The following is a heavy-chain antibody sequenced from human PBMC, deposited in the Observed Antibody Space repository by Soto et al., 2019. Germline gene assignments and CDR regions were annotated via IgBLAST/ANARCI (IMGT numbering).Heavy chain of an antibody. CDR2: IYYSGST. V-gene: IGHV4-31*03. J-gene: IGHJ3*02. Sequence: QVQLQESGPGLVKPSQTLSLTCTVSGGSISSGGYYWSWIRQHPGKGLEWIGYIYYSGSTYYNPSLKSRVTIAVDTSKNQFSLKLSSVTAADTAVYYCARFVEESKDAFDIWGQGTMVTVSS. CDR3: ARFVEESKDAFDI. CDR1: GGSISSGGYY.